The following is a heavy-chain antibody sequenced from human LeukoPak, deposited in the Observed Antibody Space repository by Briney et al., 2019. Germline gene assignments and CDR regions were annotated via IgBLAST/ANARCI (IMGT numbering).Heavy chain of an antibody. CDR3: ATYRQVLLPFES. CDR1: GFTFSTFA. V-gene: IGHV3-23*01. D-gene: IGHD2-8*02. J-gene: IGHJ4*02. CDR2: IFPSGGEI. Sequence: GGSLRLSCAASGFTFSTFAMIWVRQPPGKGLEWVSSIFPSGGEIHYADSVRGRFTISRDNPKSTLSLQMNSLRAEDTAIYYCATYRQVLLPFESWGQGTLVTVSP.